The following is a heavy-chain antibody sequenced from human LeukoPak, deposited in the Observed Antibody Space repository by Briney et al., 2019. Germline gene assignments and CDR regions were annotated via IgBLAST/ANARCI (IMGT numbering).Heavy chain of an antibody. V-gene: IGHV4-4*07. J-gene: IGHJ5*02. CDR1: GGSISSYY. CDR3: ARAYSSGWPPKRYNWFDP. D-gene: IGHD6-19*01. CDR2: IYTSGST. Sequence: SETLSLTCTVSGGSISSYYWSWVRQPAGRGLEWIGRIYTSGSTNYNPSLKSRVTMSVDTSKNQFSLKLSSVTAADTAVYYCARAYSSGWPPKRYNWFDPWGQGTLDTVSS.